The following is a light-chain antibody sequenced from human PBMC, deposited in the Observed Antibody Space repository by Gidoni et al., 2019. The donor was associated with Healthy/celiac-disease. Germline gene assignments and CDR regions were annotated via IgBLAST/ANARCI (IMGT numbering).Light chain of an antibody. CDR3: SSYTSSSTLGV. CDR1: SSDVGGNNY. J-gene: IGLJ1*01. CDR2: DVS. Sequence: QCALTQTDSVSGSRGQSINISVTGTSSDVGGNNYVYLYQQHPGNAPKLMILDVSNWPSGVSNRFSGSKSGNTASLTISWLQAEDEADYYCSSYTSSSTLGVFGTGTKVTVL. V-gene: IGLV2-14*01.